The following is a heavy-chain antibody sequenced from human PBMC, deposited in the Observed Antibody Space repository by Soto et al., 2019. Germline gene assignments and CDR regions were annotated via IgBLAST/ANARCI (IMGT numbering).Heavy chain of an antibody. Sequence: GESLKISCKGSGYSFTSYWIGWVRQMPGKGLEWMGIIYPGDSDTRYSPSFQGQVTISADKSISTAYLQWSSLKASDTAMYYCARLAGETTVTPNYYGMDVWGQGTTVTVSS. CDR3: ARLAGETTVTPNYYGMDV. CDR1: GYSFTSYW. J-gene: IGHJ6*02. V-gene: IGHV5-51*01. D-gene: IGHD4-4*01. CDR2: IYPGDSDT.